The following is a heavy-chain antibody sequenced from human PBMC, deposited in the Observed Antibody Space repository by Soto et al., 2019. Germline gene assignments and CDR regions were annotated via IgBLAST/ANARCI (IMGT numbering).Heavy chain of an antibody. D-gene: IGHD3-10*01. J-gene: IGHJ4*02. CDR1: GYTFTSYY. Sequence: GASVKVSCKASGYTFTSYYMHWVRQAPGQGLEWMGIINPSGGSTSYAQKFQGRVTMTRDTSTSTVYMELSSLRSEDTAVYYCASDRGHPWFGELLDYWGQGTLVTVSS. V-gene: IGHV1-46*03. CDR2: INPSGGST. CDR3: ASDRGHPWFGELLDY.